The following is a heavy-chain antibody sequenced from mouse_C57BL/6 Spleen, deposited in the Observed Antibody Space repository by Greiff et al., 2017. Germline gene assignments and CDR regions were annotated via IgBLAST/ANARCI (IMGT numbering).Heavy chain of an antibody. CDR3: AKDGDVWWYFDV. D-gene: IGHD2-3*01. CDR2: IWSGGST. CDR1: GFSLTSYG. Sequence: VQRVESGPGLVQPSQSLSITCPVSGFSLTSYGVHWVRQPPGKGLEWLGVIWSGGSTDYNAAFISRLSISKDNSKSQVFFKRNSLQADDTAIYYCAKDGDVWWYFDVWGTGTTVTVSS. J-gene: IGHJ1*03. V-gene: IGHV2-4*01.